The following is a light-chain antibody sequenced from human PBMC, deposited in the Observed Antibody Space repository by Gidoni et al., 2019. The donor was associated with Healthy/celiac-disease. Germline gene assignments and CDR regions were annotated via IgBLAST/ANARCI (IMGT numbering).Light chain of an antibody. V-gene: IGKV1-39*01. CDR2: AAS. CDR3: QQSYITPREYT. J-gene: IGKJ2*01. CDR1: QSISSY. Sequence: DIQMTQSPSSLSASVGDRVTITCRSSQSISSYLNWYQQKPGKAPKLLIYAASSLQSGVPSRFSGSGSGTDFTLTISRLQPEDFATYYCQQSYITPREYTFGQGTKLEIK.